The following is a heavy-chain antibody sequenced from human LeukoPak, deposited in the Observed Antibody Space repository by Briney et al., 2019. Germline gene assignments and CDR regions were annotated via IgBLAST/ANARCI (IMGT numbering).Heavy chain of an antibody. CDR2: INHSGST. CDR3: ARSRRGLVVITPFDY. Sequence: SETLSLTCAVYGGSFSGYYWSWIRQPPGKGLEWIGEINHSGSTNYNPSLKSRVTISVDTSKNQFSLKLSSVTAADTAVYYCARSRRGLVVITPFDYWGQGTLVTVSS. D-gene: IGHD3-22*01. CDR1: GGSFSGYY. J-gene: IGHJ4*02. V-gene: IGHV4-34*01.